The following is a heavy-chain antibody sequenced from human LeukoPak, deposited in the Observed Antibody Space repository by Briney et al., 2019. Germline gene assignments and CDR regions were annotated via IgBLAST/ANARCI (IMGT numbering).Heavy chain of an antibody. CDR1: GYTLTELS. D-gene: IGHD2-2*01. V-gene: IGHV1-24*01. CDR3: ATANRIVVVPAAPFDY. Sequence: GASVKVSCKVSGYTLTELSMHWVRQAPGKGLEWMGGFDPEDGETIYAQKFQGRVTMTEDTSTDTAYMELSSLRSEDTAVYYCATANRIVVVPAAPFDYWGQGTLVTVSS. CDR2: FDPEDGET. J-gene: IGHJ4*02.